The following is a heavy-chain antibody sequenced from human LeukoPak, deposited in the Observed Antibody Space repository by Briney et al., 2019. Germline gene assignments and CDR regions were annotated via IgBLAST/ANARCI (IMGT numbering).Heavy chain of an antibody. D-gene: IGHD3-10*01. J-gene: IGHJ4*02. CDR1: GFTFSSYW. V-gene: IGHV3-48*02. CDR3: ARDLLWAFDY. Sequence: GGSLRLSCAASGFTFSSYWMHWVRHAPGKGLEWVSYISSSGSTISYADSVKGRFTMSRDNAKNSLYLQMNSLRDEDTAVYYCARDLLWAFDYWGQGSLVTVSS. CDR2: ISSSGSTI.